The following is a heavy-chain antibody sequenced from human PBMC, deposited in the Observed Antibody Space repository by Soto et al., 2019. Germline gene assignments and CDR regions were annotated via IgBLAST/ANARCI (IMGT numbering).Heavy chain of an antibody. CDR2: IYWDDDK. V-gene: IGHV2-5*02. Sequence: QITLKESGPTLVKPTQTLTLTCTFSGFSLSTSGVGVGWIRQPPGKALEWLALIYWDDDKRYSPSLKSRLTITKDTSKTQVVLTMTNMDPVDTATYYCAHIGGWFGELSVFQVFDYWGQGTLVTVSS. J-gene: IGHJ4*02. D-gene: IGHD3-10*01. CDR3: AHIGGWFGELSVFQVFDY. CDR1: GFSLSTSGVG.